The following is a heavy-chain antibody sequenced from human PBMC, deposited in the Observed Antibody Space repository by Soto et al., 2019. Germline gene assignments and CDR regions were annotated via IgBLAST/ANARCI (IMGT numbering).Heavy chain of an antibody. D-gene: IGHD5-12*01. Sequence: QVQLVESGGGVVQPGRSRRLSCAASGFTFSSFGMHWVRQAPGKGLEWVAVASYDGSYKYYADSVKGRFTISRDNSKNTLYLQMNSRRAEDTAVYYCAKERSVVATTPDFDYWGQGTLVTVSS. CDR3: AKERSVVATTPDFDY. CDR1: GFTFSSFG. CDR2: ASYDGSYK. J-gene: IGHJ4*02. V-gene: IGHV3-30*18.